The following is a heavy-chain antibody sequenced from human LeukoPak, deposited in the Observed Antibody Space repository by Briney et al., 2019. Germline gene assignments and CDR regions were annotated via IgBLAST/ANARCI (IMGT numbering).Heavy chain of an antibody. CDR1: GYTFTSYG. D-gene: IGHD3-10*01. Sequence: ASVKVSCEASGYTFTSYGISWVRQASGQGLEWMGWISAYNGNTNYAQKLQGRVTMTTDTSTSTAYMELRSLRSDDTAVYYCARDSGHAGALDYWGQGTLVTVSS. CDR2: ISAYNGNT. V-gene: IGHV1-18*01. CDR3: ARDSGHAGALDY. J-gene: IGHJ4*02.